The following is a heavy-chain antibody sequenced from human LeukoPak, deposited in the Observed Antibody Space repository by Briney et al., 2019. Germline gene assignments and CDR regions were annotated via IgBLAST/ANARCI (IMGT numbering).Heavy chain of an antibody. V-gene: IGHV4-4*07. CDR2: IYTSGST. D-gene: IGHD5-24*01. J-gene: IGHJ4*02. CDR3: ARDLLRWPTDY. Sequence: SETLSLTCTVSGGSLSSYYWSWLRQPAGKGLEWIGRIYTSGSTNYNPPLKSRVTMSVDTSKNQFSLKLSSVTAADTAVYYCARDLLRWPTDYWGQGTLVTVSS. CDR1: GGSLSSYY.